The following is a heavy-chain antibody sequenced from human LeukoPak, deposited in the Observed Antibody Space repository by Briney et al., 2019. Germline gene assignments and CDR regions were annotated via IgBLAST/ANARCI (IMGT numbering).Heavy chain of an antibody. V-gene: IGHV4-59*01. CDR3: AREVGDGYSDY. CDR2: IYYSGST. D-gene: IGHD5-24*01. Sequence: PSETLSLTCTVTGGSISSYYWSWIRQPPGKGLEWIGYIYYSGSTNYNPSLKSRVTISVDTSKNQFSLKLSSVTAADTAVYYCAREVGDGYSDYWGQGTLVTVSS. CDR1: GGSISSYY. J-gene: IGHJ4*02.